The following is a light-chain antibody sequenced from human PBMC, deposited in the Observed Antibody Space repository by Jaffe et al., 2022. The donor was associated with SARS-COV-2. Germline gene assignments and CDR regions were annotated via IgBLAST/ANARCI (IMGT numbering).Light chain of an antibody. V-gene: IGKV1-9*01. Sequence: DIQLTQSPSFLSASVGDRVTITCRASQDISSDLAWYQQKPGKAPKLLIYVASTLQSGVPSRFSGSGSATEFTLTISSLQPEDFATYYCQQLNTYPRTFGQGTKVEIK. J-gene: IGKJ1*01. CDR3: QQLNTYPRT. CDR2: VAS. CDR1: QDISSD.